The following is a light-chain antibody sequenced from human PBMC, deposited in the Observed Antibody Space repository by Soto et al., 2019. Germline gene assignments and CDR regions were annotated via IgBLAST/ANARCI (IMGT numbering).Light chain of an antibody. Sequence: DIVMTQSPDSLAVSLGERATINCKSSQSVLYSSNNKNYLAWYQQKPGQPPKLLIYWASTRESGVPDRFSGSRSGTDITLTISSLQAEDVAVYYCQQYYSTPGPVTFGPGTKVDIK. CDR1: QSVLYSSNNKNY. V-gene: IGKV4-1*01. J-gene: IGKJ3*01. CDR3: QQYYSTPGPVT. CDR2: WAS.